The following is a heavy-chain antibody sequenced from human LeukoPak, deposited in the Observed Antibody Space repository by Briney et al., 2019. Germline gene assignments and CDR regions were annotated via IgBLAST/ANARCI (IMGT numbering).Heavy chain of an antibody. CDR1: GGTFSSYA. J-gene: IGHJ3*02. Sequence: ASVKVSCKASGGTFSSYAISWVRQAPGQGLEWMGGIIPIFGTANYAQKFQGRVTMTTDTSTSTAYMELRSLRSDDTAVYYCARALPTGAFDIWGQGTMVTVSS. CDR3: ARALPTGAFDI. CDR2: IIPIFGTA. V-gene: IGHV1-69*05. D-gene: IGHD2-2*01.